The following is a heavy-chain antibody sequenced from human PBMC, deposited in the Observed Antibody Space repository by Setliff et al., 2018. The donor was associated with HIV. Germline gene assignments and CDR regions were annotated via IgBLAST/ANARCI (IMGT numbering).Heavy chain of an antibody. CDR1: GGSISSSNW. CDR3: ARGGLDYYYAMDV. D-gene: IGHD1-1*01. J-gene: IGHJ6*02. Sequence: SETLSLTCAVSGGSISSSNWWSWVRQPPGKVLEWIGEIYHSGVTTYNPSLKSRVNISVDSSKNQFSLKLSSVTAADTAVYFCARGGLDYYYAMDVWGQGTTVTVSS. CDR2: IYHSGVT. V-gene: IGHV4-4*02.